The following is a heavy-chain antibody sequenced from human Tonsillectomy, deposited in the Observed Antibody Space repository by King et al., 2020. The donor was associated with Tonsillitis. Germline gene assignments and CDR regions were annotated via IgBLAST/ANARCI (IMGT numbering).Heavy chain of an antibody. CDR1: GGSISSIDYY. Sequence: QLQESGPGQVKPSQTLSLTCTVSGGSISSIDYYWSWIRQPPGKGLEWIGYIYYSGNTFYNPSLKSRVTMSVDTSKNQFSLKLSSVTAADTAVYYCARESTTYCGGDCYSGPLDYWGQGTPVTVSS. V-gene: IGHV4-30-4*01. CDR3: ARESTTYCGGDCYSGPLDY. CDR2: IYYSGNT. D-gene: IGHD2-21*02. J-gene: IGHJ4*02.